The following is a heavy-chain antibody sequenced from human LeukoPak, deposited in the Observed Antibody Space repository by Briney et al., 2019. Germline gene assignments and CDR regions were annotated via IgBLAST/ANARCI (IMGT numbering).Heavy chain of an antibody. D-gene: IGHD2-15*01. Sequence: GGSLRLSCAASGFTFNSYWMHWVRQAPGKGLVWVSRINTDGTTTNYADSVKGRFTISRDNAENTLYLQMSSLRAEDTAVYYCTRDIGVTAWGEWNYWGQGTLVTVSS. V-gene: IGHV3-74*01. CDR3: TRDIGVTAWGEWNY. J-gene: IGHJ4*02. CDR2: INTDGTTT. CDR1: GFTFNSYW.